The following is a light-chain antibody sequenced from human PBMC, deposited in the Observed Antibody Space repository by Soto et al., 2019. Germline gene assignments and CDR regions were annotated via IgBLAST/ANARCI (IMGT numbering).Light chain of an antibody. CDR2: GAS. Sequence: EIVLTQSPGTLSLSPGERATLSCRASQSVSSSNLAWYQQKPGQAPRLLIYGASTRATAIPARFSGSGSGTEFTLTISSLQSEDSAVYYCQQYNNWPLTFGGGTKVDIK. CDR1: QSVSSSN. V-gene: IGKV3-15*01. J-gene: IGKJ4*01. CDR3: QQYNNWPLT.